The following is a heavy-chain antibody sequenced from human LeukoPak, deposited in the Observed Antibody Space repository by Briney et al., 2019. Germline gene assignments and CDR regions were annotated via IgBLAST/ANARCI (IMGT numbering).Heavy chain of an antibody. Sequence: GGSLRLSCAASGFSVNIYYMTWVRQAPGKGLEWVSVTHSDGSTYYSDSVKGRFTISRDNTKNILYLQMNSLRTEDTAVYYCVRVRFGGFDYWGQGTPVTVSS. V-gene: IGHV3-53*01. J-gene: IGHJ4*02. CDR3: VRVRFGGFDY. CDR1: GFSVNIYY. D-gene: IGHD3-10*01. CDR2: THSDGST.